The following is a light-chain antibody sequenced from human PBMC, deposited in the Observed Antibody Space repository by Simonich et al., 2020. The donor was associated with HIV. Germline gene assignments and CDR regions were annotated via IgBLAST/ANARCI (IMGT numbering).Light chain of an antibody. Sequence: EIVMTQSPATLSVSPGERATLSCRASQSVSSNLAWYRQKPGQAPRLLIYGASTRATGIPARFSGSGSGTEFTLTISSMQSEDFAVYYCQQYNNWPLFFGQGTKLEIK. CDR3: QQYNNWPLF. J-gene: IGKJ2*01. CDR1: QSVSSN. V-gene: IGKV3-15*01. CDR2: GAS.